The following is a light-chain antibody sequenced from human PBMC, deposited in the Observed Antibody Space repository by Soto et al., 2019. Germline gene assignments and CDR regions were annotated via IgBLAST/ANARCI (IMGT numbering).Light chain of an antibody. CDR1: SSDVGGYNF. CDR2: QVS. V-gene: IGLV2-8*01. CDR3: CSHAGNYNVV. J-gene: IGLJ3*02. Sequence: QSALTQPPSASVSPGQSVTFSCTGTSSDVGGYNFVSWYQQHPGKAPRLLIYQVSKRPSGVPDRFSGSKSGNTASLTISGVQAEDEADYHCCSHAGNYNVVFGGGTKLTVL.